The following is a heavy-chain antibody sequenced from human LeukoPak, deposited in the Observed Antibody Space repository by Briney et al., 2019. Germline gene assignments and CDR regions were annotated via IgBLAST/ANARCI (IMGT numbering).Heavy chain of an antibody. CDR3: ARGLNNYAKGWCDR. CDR1: GGSINTYY. Sequence: SETLSLTCTVSGGSINTYYWNWIRQPPGKGLEWIGYIYYSGSTNFNPSLKSRVTISLDKSKNKFTLRLSSVTAADKAMYYCARGLNNYAKGWCDRWGQGTLVTVSS. J-gene: IGHJ5*02. V-gene: IGHV4-59*08. CDR2: IYYSGST. D-gene: IGHD2-2*01.